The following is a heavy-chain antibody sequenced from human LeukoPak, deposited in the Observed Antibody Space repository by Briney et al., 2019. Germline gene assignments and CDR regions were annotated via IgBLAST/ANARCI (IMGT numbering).Heavy chain of an antibody. Sequence: GGSLRLSCAASGFTFSSYSMNWVRQAPGKGLEWVSYISSSSSTIYYADSVKGRFTTSRDNAKNSLYLQMNSLRDEDTAVYYCARDTAMATTRYFDYWGQGTLVTVSS. CDR3: ARDTAMATTRYFDY. CDR1: GFTFSSYS. J-gene: IGHJ4*02. D-gene: IGHD5-18*01. CDR2: ISSSSSTI. V-gene: IGHV3-48*02.